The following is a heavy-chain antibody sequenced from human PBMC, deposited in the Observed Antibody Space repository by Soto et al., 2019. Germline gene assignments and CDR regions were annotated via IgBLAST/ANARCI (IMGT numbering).Heavy chain of an antibody. CDR2: IIPIFGTA. J-gene: IGHJ1*01. CDR3: ARGSPIPYCSSTSCYTIGLQH. V-gene: IGHV1-69*13. Sequence: GASVKVSCKASGGTFSSYAISWVRRAPGQGLEWMGGIIPIFGTANYAQKFQGRVTITADESTSTAYMELSSLRSEDTAVYYCARGSPIPYCSSTSCYTIGLQHWGQGTLVTVSS. D-gene: IGHD2-2*02. CDR1: GGTFSSYA.